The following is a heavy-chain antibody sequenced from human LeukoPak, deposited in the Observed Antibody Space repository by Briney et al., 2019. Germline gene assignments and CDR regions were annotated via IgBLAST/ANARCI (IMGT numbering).Heavy chain of an antibody. V-gene: IGHV4-34*01. Sequence: PSETLSLTCAVYGGSFSGYYWSWIRQPPGKGLEWIGEINHSGSTNYNPSLKSRVTISVDTSKNQFSLKLSSVTAADTAVYYCARRKLWQSPVGYWGQGTLVTVSS. J-gene: IGHJ4*02. CDR1: GGSFSGYY. CDR2: INHSGST. CDR3: ARRKLWQSPVGY. D-gene: IGHD3-10*01.